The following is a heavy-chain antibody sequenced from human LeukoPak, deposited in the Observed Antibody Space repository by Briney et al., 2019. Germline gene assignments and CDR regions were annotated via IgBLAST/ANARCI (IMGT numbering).Heavy chain of an antibody. J-gene: IGHJ5*01. D-gene: IGHD3-10*01. CDR1: GYSFTTYY. CDR3: ARGGVAS. Sequence: GASVKVSCKASGYSFTTYYLHWVRQAPGQGLEWMGRINPSDGSTTYAQKFQGRVTTTRDTSTSTVYMELSSLRSDDTAVYYCARGGVASWGQGTLVTVSS. V-gene: IGHV1-46*01. CDR2: INPSDGST.